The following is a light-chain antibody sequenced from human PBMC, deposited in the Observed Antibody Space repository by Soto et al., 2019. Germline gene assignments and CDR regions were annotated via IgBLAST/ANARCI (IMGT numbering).Light chain of an antibody. CDR2: EVN. CDR3: SSYAGSNLVV. J-gene: IGLJ2*01. CDR1: SSDVGGYNY. V-gene: IGLV2-8*01. Sequence: QSALTQPPSASGSPGQSVTISCTGTSSDVGGYNYVSWYQQHPGKAPKLMIYEVNKRHSGVPDRFAGSKSGNTASLTVSGLQAEDEADYYCSSYAGSNLVVFGGGTKLNVL.